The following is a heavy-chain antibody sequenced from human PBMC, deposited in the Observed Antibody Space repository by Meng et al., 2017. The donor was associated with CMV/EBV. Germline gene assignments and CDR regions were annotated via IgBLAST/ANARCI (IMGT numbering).Heavy chain of an antibody. V-gene: IGHV3-21*01. CDR1: GFTFSSYS. J-gene: IGHJ4*02. CDR2: ITSSSNYI. Sequence: SGFTFSSYSMDWVRQSPRKGLEWVSSITSSSNYIYYADSVKGRFTISRDNAKNALYLQMNSLRAEDTGVYYCARGEYYYESSGTDYWGQGTLVTVSS. D-gene: IGHD3-22*01. CDR3: ARGEYYYESSGTDY.